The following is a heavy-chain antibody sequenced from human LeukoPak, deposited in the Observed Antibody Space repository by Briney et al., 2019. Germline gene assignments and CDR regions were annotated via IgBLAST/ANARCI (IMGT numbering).Heavy chain of an antibody. Sequence: SETLSLTCAVYGGSFSGYYWSWIRQPAGKGLEWIGRIYTSGSTNYNPSLKSRVTISVDTSKNQFSLKLSSVTAADTAVYYCAREYDSSGYHLGDFDYWGQGTLVTVSS. CDR1: GGSFSGYY. CDR3: AREYDSSGYHLGDFDY. CDR2: IYTSGST. J-gene: IGHJ4*02. D-gene: IGHD3-22*01. V-gene: IGHV4-4*07.